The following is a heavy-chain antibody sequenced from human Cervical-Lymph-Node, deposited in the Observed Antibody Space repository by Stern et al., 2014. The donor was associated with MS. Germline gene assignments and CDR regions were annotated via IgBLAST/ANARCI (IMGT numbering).Heavy chain of an antibody. D-gene: IGHD2-15*01. CDR3: ARVDDCSGGTCFSTSWFDP. CDR1: GGPFNNYY. Sequence: QVQLVESGPGLVKPSETLSLTCTVSGGPFNNYYWSWIRQPPGKGLEWIGYIYTDGSTKDNPSLKSGVTIPLHTSKKQFSLRLTSVTAADTAVYYCARVDDCSGGTCFSTSWFDPWGQGTLVTVSS. V-gene: IGHV4-59*01. CDR2: IYTDGST. J-gene: IGHJ5*02.